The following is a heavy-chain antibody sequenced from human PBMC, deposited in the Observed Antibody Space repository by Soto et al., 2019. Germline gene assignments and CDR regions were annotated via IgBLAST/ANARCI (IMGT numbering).Heavy chain of an antibody. CDR1: GFTFSSYA. CDR2: ISDSGGRT. J-gene: IGHJ6*02. V-gene: IGHV3-23*01. CDR3: ARVQGAHYGYYGMDV. D-gene: IGHD3-16*01. Sequence: PGGSLRLSCAASGFTFSSYAMSWVRQAPGKGLEWVSSISDSGGRTYYADSVKGRLTISRDNSKNTLYLQMNSLSAEDTAVYYCARVQGAHYGYYGMDVWGQGTTVTVSS.